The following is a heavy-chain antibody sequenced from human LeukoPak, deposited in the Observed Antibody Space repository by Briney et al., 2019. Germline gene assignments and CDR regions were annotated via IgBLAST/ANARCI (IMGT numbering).Heavy chain of an antibody. CDR3: ARGVTPTYYYGSGSHNWFDR. D-gene: IGHD3-10*01. V-gene: IGHV1-8*01. J-gene: IGHJ5*02. CDR2: MNPNSGNT. Sequence: ASVRVSCKASGYTFTSYDINWVRQAPGQGLEWMGWMNPNSGNTGYAQKFQGRVTMTRNTSISTAYMELSSLRSEDTAVYYCARGVTPTYYYGSGSHNWFDRWGQGTLVTVSS. CDR1: GYTFTSYD.